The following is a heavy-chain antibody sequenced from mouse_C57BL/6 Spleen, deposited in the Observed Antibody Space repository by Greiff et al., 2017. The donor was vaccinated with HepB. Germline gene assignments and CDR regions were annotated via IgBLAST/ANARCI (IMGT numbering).Heavy chain of an antibody. CDR3: TMGYSNYEAWFAY. D-gene: IGHD2-5*01. Sequence: EVHLVESGAELVRPGASVKLSCTASGFNIKDDYMHWVKQRPEQGLEWIGWIAPENGDTEYASKFQGKATITADTSSNTAYLQLSSLTSEDTAVYDCTMGYSNYEAWFAYWGQGTLVTVSA. CDR1: GFNIKDDY. CDR2: IAPENGDT. V-gene: IGHV14-4*01. J-gene: IGHJ3*01.